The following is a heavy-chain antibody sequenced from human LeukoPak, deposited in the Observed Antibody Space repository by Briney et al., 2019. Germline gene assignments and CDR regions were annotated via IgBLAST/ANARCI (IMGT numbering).Heavy chain of an antibody. D-gene: IGHD6-19*01. Sequence: GRSLRLSCAASGFTFSSYAMHWVRQAPGKGLEWVAVISYDGSNKYYADSVKGRFTISRDNSKNTLYLQMNSLRAKDTAVYYCARVPGYSSGWYFDYWGQGTLVTVSS. CDR2: ISYDGSNK. V-gene: IGHV3-30*04. CDR3: ARVPGYSSGWYFDY. CDR1: GFTFSSYA. J-gene: IGHJ4*02.